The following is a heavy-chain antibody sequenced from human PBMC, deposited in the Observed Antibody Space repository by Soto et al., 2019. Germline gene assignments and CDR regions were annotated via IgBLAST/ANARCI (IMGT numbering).Heavy chain of an antibody. CDR1: GYTFTRYT. Sequence: GASVKVSCKASGYTFTRYTMNWVRQAPGQRLEWMGWINPDNGNTKSSQKFQDRVIITRDTSASTAYMDLSSLRSEDTAVYYCARGIATAQLDPWGQGTMVTVYS. V-gene: IGHV1-3*01. D-gene: IGHD2-15*01. CDR3: ARGIATAQLDP. J-gene: IGHJ5*02. CDR2: INPDNGNT.